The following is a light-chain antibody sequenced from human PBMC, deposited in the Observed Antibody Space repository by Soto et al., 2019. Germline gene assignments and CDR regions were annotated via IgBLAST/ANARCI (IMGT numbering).Light chain of an antibody. V-gene: IGLV2-8*01. CDR1: SSDIGGYNY. Sequence: QSALTQPPSASGSPGQSVTISCTGTSSDIGGYNYVSWYQQHPGKAPKLMIYEVSKRPSGVPDRFSGSKSGNTASLTVSRLQAEDEADYYCSSYAGSYVVFGGGTKLTVL. CDR3: SSYAGSYVV. J-gene: IGLJ2*01. CDR2: EVS.